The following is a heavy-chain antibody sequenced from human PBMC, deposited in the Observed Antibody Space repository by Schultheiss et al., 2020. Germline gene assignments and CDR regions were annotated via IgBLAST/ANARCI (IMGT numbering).Heavy chain of an antibody. J-gene: IGHJ4*02. CDR3: ARSFGWFAENPPSDY. CDR2: ISSDASNK. CDR1: GFIFSAYT. D-gene: IGHD3-10*01. Sequence: GGSLRLSCAASGFIFSAYTMHWVRQAPGKGLEWVSTISSDASNKYYADSVKGRFTISRDNSKNTLYLQMNSLKTEDTAVYYCARSFGWFAENPPSDYWGQGTLVTVSS. V-gene: IGHV3-30*01.